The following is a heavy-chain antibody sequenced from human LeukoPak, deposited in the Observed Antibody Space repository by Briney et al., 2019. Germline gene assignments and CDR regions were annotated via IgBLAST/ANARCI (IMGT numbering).Heavy chain of an antibody. D-gene: IGHD3-10*01. CDR1: GYTFTGYY. V-gene: IGHV1-18*04. CDR3: AISYGSGRYFDY. CDR2: ISAYNGNT. J-gene: IGHJ4*02. Sequence: ASVKVSCKASGYTFTGYYMHWVRQAPGQGLEWMGWISAYNGNTNYAQKLQGRVTMTTDTSTSTAYMELRSLRSDDTAVYYCAISYGSGRYFDYWGQGTLVTVSS.